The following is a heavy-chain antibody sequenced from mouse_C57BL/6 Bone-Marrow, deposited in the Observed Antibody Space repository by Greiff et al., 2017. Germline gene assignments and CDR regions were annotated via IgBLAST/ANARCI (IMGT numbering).Heavy chain of an antibody. Sequence: VQLQESGAELVRPGASVKLSCTASGFNIKDDYMHWVKQRPEQGLEWIGWIDPENGDTEYASKFQGKATITAATSSNTAYLQLSSLTSEDTAVYYCTTHYGSSYYFDYWGQGTTLTVSS. CDR1: GFNIKDDY. D-gene: IGHD1-1*01. CDR2: IDPENGDT. CDR3: TTHYGSSYYFDY. V-gene: IGHV14-4*01. J-gene: IGHJ2*01.